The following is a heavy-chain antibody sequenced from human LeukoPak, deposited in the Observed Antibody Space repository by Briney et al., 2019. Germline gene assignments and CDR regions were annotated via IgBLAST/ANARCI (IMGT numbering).Heavy chain of an antibody. CDR3: ARGGLRYDYDSSGYRNLYYYYGMDV. CDR1: GGSISSYY. J-gene: IGHJ6*02. D-gene: IGHD3-22*01. V-gene: IGHV4-59*12. Sequence: SETLSLTCTVSGGSISSYYWSWIRQPPGKGLEWIGYIYYSGSTNYNPSLKSRVTISVDPSKNQFSLKLSSVTAADTAVYYCARGGLRYDYDSSGYRNLYYYYGMDVWGQGTTVTVSS. CDR2: IYYSGST.